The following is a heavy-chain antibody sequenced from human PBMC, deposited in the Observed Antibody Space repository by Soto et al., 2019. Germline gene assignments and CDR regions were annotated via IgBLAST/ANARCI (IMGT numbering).Heavy chain of an antibody. D-gene: IGHD1-26*01. Sequence: EVQLVESGGGLVQPGESLKLSCAASGFTLSGSAVHWVRQASGIGLEWVGRIRSKTHNYATDYIASVKGRFTMSRDDSNNTAYLQMNGLKTDDTAVYYCTRSGGSYSFGYWGQGTLVTVSS. CDR1: GFTLSGSA. CDR2: IRSKTHNYAT. CDR3: TRSGGSYSFGY. J-gene: IGHJ4*02. V-gene: IGHV3-73*02.